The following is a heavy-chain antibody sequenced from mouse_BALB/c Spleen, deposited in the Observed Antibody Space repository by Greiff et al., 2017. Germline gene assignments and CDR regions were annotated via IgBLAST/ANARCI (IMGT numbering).Heavy chain of an antibody. CDR3: ATYYDYRDCFDY. Sequence: EVQLQESGPGLVKPSQSLSLTCSVSGYSITSGYFWNWIRQFPGNKLEWMGYISYDGSNNYNPSLKNRISITRDTSKNQFFLKLNSVTTEDTATYYCATYYDYRDCFDYWGQGTTLTVSS. CDR1: GYSITSGYF. J-gene: IGHJ2*01. D-gene: IGHD2-4*01. CDR2: ISYDGSN. V-gene: IGHV3-6*02.